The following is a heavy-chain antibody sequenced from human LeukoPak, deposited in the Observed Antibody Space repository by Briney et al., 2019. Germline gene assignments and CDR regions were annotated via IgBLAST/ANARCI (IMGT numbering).Heavy chain of an antibody. J-gene: IGHJ3*02. V-gene: IGHV1-24*01. CDR3: ASPGYFYGSGSVDDAFDI. CDR2: FDPEDGET. D-gene: IGHD3-10*01. CDR1: GYTLTELS. Sequence: ASVNVSCKVSGYTLTELSMHWVRQAPGKGLEWMGGFDPEDGETIYAQKFQGRVTMTEDTSTDTAYMELSSLRSEDTAVYYCASPGYFYGSGSVDDAFDIWGQGTMVTVSS.